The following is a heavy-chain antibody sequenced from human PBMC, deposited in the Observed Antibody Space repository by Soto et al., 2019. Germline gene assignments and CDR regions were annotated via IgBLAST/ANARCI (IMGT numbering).Heavy chain of an antibody. V-gene: IGHV5-51*01. D-gene: IGHD4-4*01. CDR1: QYNFMNFW. CDR3: TGTLTSAMDV. J-gene: IGHJ6*02. CDR2: IFPADSDT. Sequence: PGESLKISCKGSQYNFMNFWVGWVRQMPGKGLEWMGIIFPADSDTRFSPSSQGRVTMSVDKSTYTAYLQWSSLEASDTAIYYCTGTLTSAMDVWGQGTPGTVSS.